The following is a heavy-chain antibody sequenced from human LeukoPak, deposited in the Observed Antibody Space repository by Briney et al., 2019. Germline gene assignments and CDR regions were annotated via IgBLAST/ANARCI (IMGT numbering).Heavy chain of an antibody. CDR2: IYTSGST. J-gene: IGHJ4*02. D-gene: IGHD4-23*01. CDR3: ARAVGTSRNFFDY. V-gene: IGHV4-4*07. CDR1: GGSISSYY. Sequence: SETLSPTCTVSGGSISSYYWSWIRQPPGKGLEWIGRIYTSGSTNYNPSLNSRVTMSVDTSKNQFSLNLSSVTAADTAMYYCARAVGTSRNFFDYWGQGTLVTVSS.